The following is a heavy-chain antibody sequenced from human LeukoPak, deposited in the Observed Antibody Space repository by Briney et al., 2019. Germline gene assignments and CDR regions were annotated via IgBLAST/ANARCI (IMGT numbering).Heavy chain of an antibody. CDR1: GGSISSYY. D-gene: IGHD6-19*01. Sequence: SETLSLTCTVSGGSISSYYWSWIRQPPGKGLEGIGYIYYSGSTNYNPSLKSRVTISVDTSKNQFSLKLSSVTAADTAVYYCARAKGVPGSFDYWGQGALVTVSS. CDR3: ARAKGVPGSFDY. J-gene: IGHJ4*02. CDR2: IYYSGST. V-gene: IGHV4-59*08.